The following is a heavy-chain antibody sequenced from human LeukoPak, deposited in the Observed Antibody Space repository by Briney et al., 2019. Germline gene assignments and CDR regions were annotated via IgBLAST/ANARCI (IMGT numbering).Heavy chain of an antibody. CDR1: GGSISSGGYY. CDR3: ARGGYYYAFDI. J-gene: IGHJ3*02. V-gene: IGHV4-31*03. CDR2: IYYSGST. Sequence: TPSETLSLTCTVSGGSISSGGYYWSWIRQHPGKGLEWIGYIYYSGSTYYNPSLKSRVTISVDTSKNQFSLKLSSVTAADTAVYYCARGGYYYAFDIWGQGTMVTVSS. D-gene: IGHD3-10*01.